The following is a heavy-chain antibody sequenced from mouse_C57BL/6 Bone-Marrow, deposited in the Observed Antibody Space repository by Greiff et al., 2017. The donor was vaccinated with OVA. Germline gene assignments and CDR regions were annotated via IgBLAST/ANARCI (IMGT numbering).Heavy chain of an antibody. V-gene: IGHV1-64*01. CDR2: IHPNSGST. CDR3: ASGGGCERYYAMDY. Sequence: QVQLQQPGAELVKPGASVKLSCQASGYTFTSYWMRWVKQRPGQGLEWIGMIHPNSGSTNYNEKFKSKATLTVDTSSSTAYMQLSSLTSEDSAVFSCASGGGCERYYAMDYWGQGTSVTVAS. J-gene: IGHJ4*01. CDR1: GYTFTSYW.